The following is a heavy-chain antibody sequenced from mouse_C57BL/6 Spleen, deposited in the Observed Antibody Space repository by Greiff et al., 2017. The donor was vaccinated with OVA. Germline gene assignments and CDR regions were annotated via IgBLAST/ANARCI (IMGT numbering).Heavy chain of an antibody. CDR1: GYSITSGYY. CDR3: ARDDYDSAWFAY. J-gene: IGHJ3*01. Sequence: EVKLQESGPGLVKPSQSLSLTCSVTGYSITSGYYWNWIRQFPGNKLEWMGYISYDGSNNYNPSLKNRISITRDTSKNQFFLKLNSVTTEDTATYYCARDDYDSAWFAYWGQGTLVTVS. D-gene: IGHD2-4*01. V-gene: IGHV3-6*01. CDR2: ISYDGSN.